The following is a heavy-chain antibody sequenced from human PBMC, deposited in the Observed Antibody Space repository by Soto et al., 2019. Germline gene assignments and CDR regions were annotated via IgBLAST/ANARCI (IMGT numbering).Heavy chain of an antibody. J-gene: IGHJ4*02. V-gene: IGHV1-18*01. CDR2: ISAYNGNT. CDR3: ARINTIFGVVIIGESDY. Sequence: ASVKVSCKASGYTLPSYGFSWGGKALGQGLEWMGWISAYNGNTNYAQKLQGRVTMTTDTSTSTAYMELRSLRSDDTAVYYCARINTIFGVVIIGESDYWGQGTLVTVSS. CDR1: GYTLPSYG. D-gene: IGHD3-3*01.